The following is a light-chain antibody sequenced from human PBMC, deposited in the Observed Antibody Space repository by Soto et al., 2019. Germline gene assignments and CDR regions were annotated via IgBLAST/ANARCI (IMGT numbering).Light chain of an antibody. J-gene: IGKJ4*01. V-gene: IGKV3-20*01. Sequence: EILLTQSPGTLFLAPGERATLSCRASQSVSSSYLAWYQQKPGQAPRLLIYGASSRATGIPDRFSGSGSGTDFTLTISRLEPEDFEVYYCQQYGSSTPTFGGETKVEIK. CDR3: QQYGSSTPT. CDR1: QSVSSSY. CDR2: GAS.